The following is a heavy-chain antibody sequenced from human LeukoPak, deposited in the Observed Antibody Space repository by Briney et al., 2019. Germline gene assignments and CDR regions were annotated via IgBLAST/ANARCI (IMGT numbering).Heavy chain of an antibody. J-gene: IGHJ5*02. V-gene: IGHV4-31*03. Sequence: SGTLSLTCTVSGGSISSGGYYWSWIRQHPGTGLEWIGYIYYSGSTYYNPSLKSRVTISVDTSKNQFSLKLSSVTAADTAVYYCARDRGYYGSGSSNWFDPWGQGTLVTVSS. CDR2: IYYSGST. CDR1: GGSISSGGYY. D-gene: IGHD3-10*01. CDR3: ARDRGYYGSGSSNWFDP.